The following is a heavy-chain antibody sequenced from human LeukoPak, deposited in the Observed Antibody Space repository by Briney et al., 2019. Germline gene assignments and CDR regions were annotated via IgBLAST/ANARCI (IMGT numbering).Heavy chain of an antibody. V-gene: IGHV4-39*01. D-gene: IGHD6-13*01. J-gene: IGHJ5*02. CDR3: ARRNGHSWDVGNWFDP. CDR1: GGSIISSSYY. Sequence: SETLSLTCSLSGGSIISSSYYWAWIRQPPGMGLEWIGSIYYSGITYYNPSLKSPATVSVDTSKNQFSLHLISVTAADTAVYYCARRNGHSWDVGNWFDPWGQGTLVTVSS. CDR2: IYYSGIT.